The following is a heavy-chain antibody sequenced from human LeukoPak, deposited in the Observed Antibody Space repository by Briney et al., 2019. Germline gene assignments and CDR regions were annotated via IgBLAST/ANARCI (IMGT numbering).Heavy chain of an antibody. D-gene: IGHD6-13*01. CDR3: ARASRAAAAPIDY. CDR1: GFTVSSNY. J-gene: IGHJ4*02. Sequence: GGSLRLSCAASGFTVSSNYMSWVRQAPGKGLEWVSVIYSGGSTYYADSVKGRFTISRDNSKNTLYLQMNSLRAEDTAVYYCARASRAAAAPIDYWGQGTLVTVSS. V-gene: IGHV3-53*01. CDR2: IYSGGST.